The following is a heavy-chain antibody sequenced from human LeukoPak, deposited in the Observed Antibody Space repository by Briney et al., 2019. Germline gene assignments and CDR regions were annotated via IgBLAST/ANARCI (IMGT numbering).Heavy chain of an antibody. J-gene: IGHJ4*02. V-gene: IGHV3-23*01. CDR1: GFPFSTYA. CDR3: AKDVYGDYGALDY. D-gene: IGHD4-17*01. CDR2: IRGSDGST. Sequence: GGSLRLSYAASGFPFSTYAMSWVRQAPGKGLEWVSSIRGSDGSTHYADSVKGRFAISRDNSKNTLYLQMNSLRAEDTAVYYCAKDVYGDYGALDYWGQGTLVTVSS.